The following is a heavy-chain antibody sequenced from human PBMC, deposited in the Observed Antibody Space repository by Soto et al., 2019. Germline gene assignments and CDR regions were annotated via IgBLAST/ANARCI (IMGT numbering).Heavy chain of an antibody. J-gene: IGHJ6*02. D-gene: IGHD2-15*01. CDR2: IESGGST. CDR1: GFTFNTY. CDR3: AKDLGPLRLLNYYFYGLDV. Sequence: GGSLRLSCAASGFTFNTYMSWVRQAPGMGLEWVAVIESGGSTHYADSVKGRFTISRDIPKNMIYLQLHTLRAEDTAVNYCAKDLGPLRLLNYYFYGLDVWGQGTTVTVSS. V-gene: IGHV3-53*01.